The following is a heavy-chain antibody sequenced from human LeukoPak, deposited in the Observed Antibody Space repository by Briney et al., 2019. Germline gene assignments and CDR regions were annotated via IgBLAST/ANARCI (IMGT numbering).Heavy chain of an antibody. CDR3: AKDRSSGWYDALDI. D-gene: IGHD6-19*01. J-gene: IGHJ3*02. V-gene: IGHV3-23*01. CDR2: ISVSGGST. Sequence: GGSLRLSCAASGFTFSSYAMSWVRQAPGKGLEWVSSISVSGGSTYYSDAVKGRFTISRDTSKNTLYLQLNSLRAEDTAVYYCAKDRSSGWYDALDIWGQGTMVIVSS. CDR1: GFTFSSYA.